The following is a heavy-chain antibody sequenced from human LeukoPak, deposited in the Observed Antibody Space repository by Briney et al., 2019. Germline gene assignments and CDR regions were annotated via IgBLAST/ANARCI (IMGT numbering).Heavy chain of an antibody. CDR2: ISADGGTT. J-gene: IGHJ4*02. D-gene: IGHD1-7*01. V-gene: IGHV3-74*01. CDR3: VRALTGTEDF. Sequence: AGGSLRLSCAASAFTFSTSWMHWVRQAPGKGLVWVSHISADGGTTSYVDSVKGRFTVSRDNAKNRLYLQMNSLRVEDTAVYYCVRALTGTEDFWGQGTLVTVSS. CDR1: AFTFSTSW.